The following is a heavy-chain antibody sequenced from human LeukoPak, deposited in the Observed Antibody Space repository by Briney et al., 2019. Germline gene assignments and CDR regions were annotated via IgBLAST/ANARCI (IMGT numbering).Heavy chain of an antibody. CDR2: ISPYNGNP. CDR3: ARVVVVAATPGLEFDY. V-gene: IGHV1-18*01. Sequence: ASVKVSCKASGYTFTNYDIIWVRQAPGQGLEWMGWISPYNGNPNYAQKVQGRVTMTTDTSTTTAYMELWSLRSDDTAVYYCARVVVVAATPGLEFDYWGQGTLVTVSS. CDR1: GYTFTNYD. D-gene: IGHD2-15*01. J-gene: IGHJ4*02.